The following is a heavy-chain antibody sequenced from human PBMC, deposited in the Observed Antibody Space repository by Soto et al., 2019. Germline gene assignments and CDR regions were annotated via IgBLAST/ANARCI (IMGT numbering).Heavy chain of an antibody. V-gene: IGHV4-59*08. Sequence: AVTLSLTCTVSGGSISSYYWSWIRQPPGKGLEWIGYIYYSGSTNYNPSLKSRVTISVDTSKNQFSLKLSSVTAADTAVYYCARHAPFYGSSIFNHTGTPWFDP. D-gene: IGHD2-2*01. J-gene: IGHJ5*02. CDR2: IYYSGST. CDR3: ARHAPFYGSSIFNHTGTPWFDP. CDR1: GGSISSYY.